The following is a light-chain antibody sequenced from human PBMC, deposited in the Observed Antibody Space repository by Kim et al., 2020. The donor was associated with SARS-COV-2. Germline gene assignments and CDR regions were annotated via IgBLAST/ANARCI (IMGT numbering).Light chain of an antibody. CDR3: QVWDSSSDGV. CDR2: YDS. V-gene: IGLV3-21*04. Sequence: VAPGKAAWITCGGNNIGSKSVHWYQQKPDQAPVLVIYYDSDRPSGIPERFSGSNSGNTATLTISRVEAGDEADYYCQVWDSSSDGVFGGGTQLTVL. CDR1: NIGSKS. J-gene: IGLJ3*02.